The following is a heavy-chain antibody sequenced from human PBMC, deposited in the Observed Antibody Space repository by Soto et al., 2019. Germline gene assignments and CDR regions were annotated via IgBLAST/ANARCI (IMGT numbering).Heavy chain of an antibody. CDR3: ARSPEIFRSSWYQLIYGMDV. CDR2: ISSSSSYI. CDR1: GFTFSSYS. D-gene: IGHD6-13*01. J-gene: IGHJ6*02. V-gene: IGHV3-21*01. Sequence: GGSLRLSCAASGFTFSSYSMNWVRQAPGKGLEWVSSISSSSSYIYYADSVKGRFTISRDNAKNSLYLQMNSLRAEDTAVYYCARSPEIFRSSWYQLIYGMDVWGQGTTVTVS.